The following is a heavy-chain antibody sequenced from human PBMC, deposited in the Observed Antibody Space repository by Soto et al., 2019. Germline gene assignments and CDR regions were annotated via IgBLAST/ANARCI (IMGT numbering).Heavy chain of an antibody. J-gene: IGHJ5*02. CDR3: AREVPSYSSSWYGRRNWFDP. D-gene: IGHD6-13*01. Sequence: SETLSLTCAVYGGSFSGYYWSWIRQPPGKGLEWIGEINHSGSTNYNPSLKSRVTISVDTSKNQFSLKLSSVTAADTAVYYCAREVPSYSSSWYGRRNWFDPSGQRTLVTVSS. CDR2: INHSGST. V-gene: IGHV4-34*01. CDR1: GGSFSGYY.